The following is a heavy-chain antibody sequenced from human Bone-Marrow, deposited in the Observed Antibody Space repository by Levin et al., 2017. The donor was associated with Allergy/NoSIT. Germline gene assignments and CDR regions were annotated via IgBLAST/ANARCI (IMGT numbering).Heavy chain of an antibody. Sequence: AGGSLRLSCVASGFTFSSHGMSWVRQAPGKRLEWVAGFSGNSGSAFYADSVRGRFTISRDNSKNTLYLQMNSLRVEDTAIYYCAKDQDPGWLPYFDFWGQGTLVTVSS. V-gene: IGHV3-23*01. D-gene: IGHD2-15*01. CDR2: FSGNSGSA. CDR3: AKDQDPGWLPYFDF. J-gene: IGHJ4*02. CDR1: GFTFSSHG.